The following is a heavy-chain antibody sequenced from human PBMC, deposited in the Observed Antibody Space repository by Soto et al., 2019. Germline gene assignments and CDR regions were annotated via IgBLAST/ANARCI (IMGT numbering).Heavy chain of an antibody. CDR3: ERARRIAGGGGFDP. J-gene: IGHJ5*02. V-gene: IGHV1-8*01. CDR2: MNPNSGNT. Sequence: QVQLVQSGAEAKKPGASVKVSCKASGYTFTSYDVNWVRQATGQGLERMVWMNPNSGNTGYAQKFQGRVTMTRNTSISTAYMELSSLRSEDTAVYYFERARRIAGGGGFDPWGQGTLVTVSS. CDR1: GYTFTSYD. D-gene: IGHD2-21*01.